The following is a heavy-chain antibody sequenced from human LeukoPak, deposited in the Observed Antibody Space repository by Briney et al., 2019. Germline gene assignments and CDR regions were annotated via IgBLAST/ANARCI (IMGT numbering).Heavy chain of an antibody. CDR2: ISGIGGST. V-gene: IGHV3-23*01. J-gene: IGHJ4*02. Sequence: PGGSLRLSCAASGFIFSSYAMSWVRQAPGKGLEWVSTISGIGGSTYYADSVKDRFTISRDNSKNTLYLQMDSLRAEDAAVYYCAKSDYYDESGHPSSFEYWGQGTLVTVSS. CDR3: AKSDYYDESGHPSSFEY. CDR1: GFIFSSYA. D-gene: IGHD3-16*01.